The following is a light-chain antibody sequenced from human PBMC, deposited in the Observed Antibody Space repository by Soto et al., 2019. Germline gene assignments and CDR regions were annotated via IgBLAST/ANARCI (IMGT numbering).Light chain of an antibody. V-gene: IGKV3-20*01. J-gene: IGKJ5*01. CDR1: QSIATSQ. CDR3: QQYGSSEIV. CDR2: GAS. Sequence: EIVLTQSPGTLSLSPGERATLFCRASQSIATSQLAWYQQKPGQAPRLLIGASTRATGIPDRFSGSVSGTDFTLTITRLEPEDFAVFYCQQYGSSEIVFGQGTRLEIK.